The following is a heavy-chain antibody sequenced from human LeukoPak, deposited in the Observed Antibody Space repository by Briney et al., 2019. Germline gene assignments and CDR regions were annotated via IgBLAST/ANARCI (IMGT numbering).Heavy chain of an antibody. V-gene: IGHV3-11*04. D-gene: IGHD5-24*01. CDR1: GFSFSDYY. CDR2: ISTGSTTI. CDR3: ARERGDGYNLPYFDY. J-gene: IGHJ4*02. Sequence: PGGSLRLSCVASGFSFSDYYMSWIRQAPGKGLEWVSYISTGSTTIYYADSVKGRFTISRDNAKNSLYLQMNSLRAEDTAVYYCARERGDGYNLPYFDYWGQGTLVTVSS.